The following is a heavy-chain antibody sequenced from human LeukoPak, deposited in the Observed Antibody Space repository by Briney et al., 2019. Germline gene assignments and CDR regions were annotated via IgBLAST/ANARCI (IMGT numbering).Heavy chain of an antibody. CDR1: GGSFSGYY. CDR3: ARFSDSSGHYLFDY. CDR2: INHSGST. J-gene: IGHJ4*02. Sequence: SETLSLTCAVYGGSFSGYYWSWIRQPAGKGLEWIGEINHSGSTNYNPSLKSRVTISVDTSKNQFSLKLSSVTGADTGVYYCARFSDSSGHYLFDYWGQGTLLTVSS. D-gene: IGHD3-22*01. V-gene: IGHV4-34*01.